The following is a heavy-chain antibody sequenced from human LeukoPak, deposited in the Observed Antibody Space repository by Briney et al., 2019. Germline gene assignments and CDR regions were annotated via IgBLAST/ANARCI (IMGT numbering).Heavy chain of an antibody. V-gene: IGHV3-33*01. CDR2: IWYDGSNK. Sequence: PGGSLRLSCAASGFTFSSYGMQWVRQAPGKGLEWVAVIWYDGSNKYYADSVKGRFTISRDNSKNTLYLQMNSLRAEDTAVYYCARTYSSSWRDAFDIWGQGTMVTVSS. CDR3: ARTYSSSWRDAFDI. CDR1: GFTFSSYG. J-gene: IGHJ3*02. D-gene: IGHD6-13*01.